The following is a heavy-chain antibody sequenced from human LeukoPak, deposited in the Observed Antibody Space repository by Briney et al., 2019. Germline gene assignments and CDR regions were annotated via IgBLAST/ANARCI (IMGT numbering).Heavy chain of an antibody. CDR2: ISYDGSNK. Sequence: PGGSLRLSCAASGFTFSSYAMSWVRQAPGKGLEWVAVISYDGSNKYYADSVKGRFTISRDNSKNTLYLQMNSLRAEDTAAYYCAKEIGSGYYEAFDYWGQGTLVTVSS. J-gene: IGHJ4*02. CDR1: GFTFSSYA. V-gene: IGHV3-30*18. CDR3: AKEIGSGYYEAFDY. D-gene: IGHD3-22*01.